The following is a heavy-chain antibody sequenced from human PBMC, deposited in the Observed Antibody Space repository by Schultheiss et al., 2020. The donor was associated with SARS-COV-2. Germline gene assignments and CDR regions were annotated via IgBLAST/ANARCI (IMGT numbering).Heavy chain of an antibody. CDR1: GGSLSGYD. D-gene: IGHD5-18*01. CDR2: INQSGST. V-gene: IGHV4-34*01. Sequence: SETLSLTCAVYGGSLSGYDWNWIRQSPGKGLEWIGEINQSGSTYYNPSLKSRVTISVDTSKNQFSLKLTSVTAADTAVYYCARRRALTYGYDSWGQGTLVTVSS. CDR3: ARRRALTYGYDS. J-gene: IGHJ5*01.